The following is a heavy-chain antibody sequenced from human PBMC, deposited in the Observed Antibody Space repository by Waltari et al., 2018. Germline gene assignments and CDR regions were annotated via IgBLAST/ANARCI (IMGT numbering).Heavy chain of an antibody. J-gene: IGHJ3*02. CDR3: ASGNSHAFDI. Sequence: EVQLVESGGGLIQPGGSLRLSCAASGFTFSSYWLHWVRQAPGKGLVWVERINSDGSSTSNADSVKGRFTIPRDNAKNTLYLQMNSLRAEDTAMYYCASGNSHAFDIWGQGTMVTVSS. CDR2: INSDGSST. V-gene: IGHV3-74*01. CDR1: GFTFSSYW. D-gene: IGHD1-7*01.